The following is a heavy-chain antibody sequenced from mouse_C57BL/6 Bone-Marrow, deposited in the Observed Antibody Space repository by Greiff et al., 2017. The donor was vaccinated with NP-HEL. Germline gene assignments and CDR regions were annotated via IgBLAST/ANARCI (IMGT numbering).Heavy chain of an antibody. CDR2: IDPENGDT. CDR3: TTIGFPWFAY. V-gene: IGHV14-4*01. J-gene: IGHJ3*01. D-gene: IGHD1-2*01. Sequence: EVKLVESGAELVRPGASVKLSCTASGFNIKDDYMHWVKQRPEQGLEWIGWIDPENGDTEYASKFQGKATITADTSSNTAYLQLSSLTSEDTAVYYGTTIGFPWFAYWGQGTLVTVSA. CDR1: GFNIKDDY.